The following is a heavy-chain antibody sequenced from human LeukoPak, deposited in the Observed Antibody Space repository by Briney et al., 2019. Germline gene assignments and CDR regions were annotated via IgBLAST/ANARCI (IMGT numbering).Heavy chain of an antibody. CDR3: TRVVRGYSYGYVFDY. Sequence: GGSLRLSCTASGFTFGDYAMSWVRQAPGKGLEWVGFIRSKAYGGTTEYAASVKGRFTISRDDSKSIAYLQMNSLKTEDTAVYYCTRVVRGYSYGYVFDYWGQGTLVTVSS. CDR2: IRSKAYGGTT. V-gene: IGHV3-49*04. D-gene: IGHD5-18*01. CDR1: GFTFGDYA. J-gene: IGHJ4*02.